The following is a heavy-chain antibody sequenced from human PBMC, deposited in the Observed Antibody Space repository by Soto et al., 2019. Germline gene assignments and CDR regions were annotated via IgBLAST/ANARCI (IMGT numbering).Heavy chain of an antibody. CDR1: GDSVSSRFW. D-gene: IGHD6-13*01. CDR2: IYHSGSA. V-gene: IGHV4-4*02. CDR3: ARYNAASGTYYFDY. Sequence: QVELQESGPGLVKPSGTLSLTCAVSGDSVSSRFWWSWVRQSPGKGLEWIGEIYHSGSANYNPSLKSRVTMSVDNSQNQFSLKLTSVTAADTAVYYCARYNAASGTYYFDYWGQGTLVTVSS. J-gene: IGHJ4*02.